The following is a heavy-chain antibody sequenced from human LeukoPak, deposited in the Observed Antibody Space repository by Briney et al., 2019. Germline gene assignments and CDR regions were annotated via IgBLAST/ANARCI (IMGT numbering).Heavy chain of an antibody. D-gene: IGHD3-3*01. Sequence: SETLSLTCAVYGGSFSGYYWSWIRQPPGKGLEWVGEINHSGGTNYNPSLRSRVTISVDTSKNQFSLKLSSVTAADTAVYYCARGPLRSGYYRPNWFDPWGQGTLVTVSS. J-gene: IGHJ5*02. CDR3: ARGPLRSGYYRPNWFDP. V-gene: IGHV4-34*01. CDR2: INHSGGT. CDR1: GGSFSGYY.